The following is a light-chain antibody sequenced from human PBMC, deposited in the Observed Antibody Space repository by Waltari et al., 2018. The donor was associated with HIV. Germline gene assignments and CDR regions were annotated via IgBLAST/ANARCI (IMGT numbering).Light chain of an antibody. V-gene: IGLV1-44*01. J-gene: IGLJ1*01. Sequence: QSVLAQPPSASGTPGQRATIACSGCTSNLGGNTVTWDQQLPGTAPKLLIYSNNERPSGVPDRLSGSTSGTSASLVISGLQSEDEADYYCAAWDDSLKGGAFGTGTKVTVL. CDR3: AAWDDSLKGGA. CDR1: TSNLGGNT. CDR2: SNN.